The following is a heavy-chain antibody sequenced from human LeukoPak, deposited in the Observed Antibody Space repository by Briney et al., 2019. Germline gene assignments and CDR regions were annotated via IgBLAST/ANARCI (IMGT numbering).Heavy chain of an antibody. D-gene: IGHD6-19*01. V-gene: IGHV3-7*04. J-gene: IGHJ4*02. CDR1: GFTFGNHW. CDR2: IKEDGSEK. Sequence: PGGSLRLSCAASGFTFGNHWMTWVRQAPGKGLEWVATIKEDGSEKYYVDSVKGRFTISRDNAKSSLYLQMNSLRAEDMALYYCARGSVWFLYWGQGTLVTVSS. CDR3: ARGSVWFLY.